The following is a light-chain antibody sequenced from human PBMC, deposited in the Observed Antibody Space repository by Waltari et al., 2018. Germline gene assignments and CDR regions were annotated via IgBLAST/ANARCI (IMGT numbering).Light chain of an antibody. J-gene: IGLJ1*01. CDR2: DVS. V-gene: IGLV2-14*01. CDR3: SSYTSSRGV. Sequence: QSALTQPASVSGSPGQSITISCPGTSSDVGGSNYVSWYQQHPGKAPKLMIYDVSKRPSGVSNRFSGSKSGNTASLTISGLQAEDEADYYCSSYTSSRGVFGTGTKVTVL. CDR1: SSDVGGSNY.